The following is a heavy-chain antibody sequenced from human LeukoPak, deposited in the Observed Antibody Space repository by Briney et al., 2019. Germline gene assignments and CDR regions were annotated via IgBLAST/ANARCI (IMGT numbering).Heavy chain of an antibody. J-gene: IGHJ4*02. CDR1: GFTFSSYA. V-gene: IGHV3-23*01. CDR3: AKRVSEALGYYFDC. D-gene: IGHD7-27*01. CDR2: ISGSGGST. Sequence: GASLRLSCVASGFTFSSYAMSWVRQAPGKGLEWVSAISGSGGSTYYADSVKGRFTISRDNSKNTLYLQMNSLRAEDTAVYYCAKRVSEALGYYFDCWGQGTLVTVSS.